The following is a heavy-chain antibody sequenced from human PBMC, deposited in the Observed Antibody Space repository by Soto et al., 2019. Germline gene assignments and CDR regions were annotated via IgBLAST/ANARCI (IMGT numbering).Heavy chain of an antibody. Sequence: SETLSLTCTVSGGSISSYYWSWIRQPPGKGLEWIGYIYYSGSTNYNPSLKSRVTISVDTSKNQFSLKLSSVTAADTAVYYCARYRGYAPTYFNYWGQETLVTVS. V-gene: IGHV4-59*08. D-gene: IGHD5-12*01. CDR2: IYYSGST. CDR1: GGSISSYY. CDR3: ARYRGYAPTYFNY. J-gene: IGHJ4*02.